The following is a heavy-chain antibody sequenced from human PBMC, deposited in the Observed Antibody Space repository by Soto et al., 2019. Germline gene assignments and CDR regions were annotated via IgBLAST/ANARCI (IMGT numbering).Heavy chain of an antibody. Sequence: GGSLRLSCAASGFTFSNAWMNWVRQAPGKGLEWVGRIKSKTDGGTTDYAAPVKGRFTISRDDSKNTLYLQMNSLKTEDTAVYYCTTDYYDSSGYYYRPYYYYYGMDVWGQGTTVTVS. CDR3: TTDYYDSSGYYYRPYYYYYGMDV. CDR2: IKSKTDGGTT. J-gene: IGHJ6*02. D-gene: IGHD3-22*01. CDR1: GFTFSNAW. V-gene: IGHV3-15*07.